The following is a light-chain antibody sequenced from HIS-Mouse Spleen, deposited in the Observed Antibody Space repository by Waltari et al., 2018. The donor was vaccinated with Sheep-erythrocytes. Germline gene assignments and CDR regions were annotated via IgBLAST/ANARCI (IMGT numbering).Light chain of an antibody. CDR3: QAWDSSIVV. CDR2: QDT. J-gene: IGLJ2*01. V-gene: IGLV3-1*01. CDR1: NLGDKY. Sequence: SSELTQPPSVPVSPGQPASITCPGDNLGDKYACWYQQKPGQSPVLVIYQDTKRPSGIPERFSGSNSGNTATLTISGTQAMDEADYYCQAWDSSIVVFGGGTKLTVL.